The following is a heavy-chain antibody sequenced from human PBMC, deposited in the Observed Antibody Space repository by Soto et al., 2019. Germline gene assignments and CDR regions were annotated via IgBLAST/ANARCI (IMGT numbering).Heavy chain of an antibody. Sequence: GGVLRLSARAAAFTLSTYPMRWVRQAPGKGLECGSAISGSGGSTYYADPLKGRFTISRDNSKNTLYLQMNRLRAEDKAVSYCAKGWRKYGSGSFRVGGQGALVTVSS. CDR1: AFTLSTYP. CDR3: AKGWRKYGSGSFRV. D-gene: IGHD3-10*01. CDR2: ISGSGGST. J-gene: IGHJ4*02. V-gene: IGHV3-23*01.